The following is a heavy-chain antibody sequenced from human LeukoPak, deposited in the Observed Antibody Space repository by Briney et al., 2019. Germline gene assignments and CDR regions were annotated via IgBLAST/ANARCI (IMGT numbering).Heavy chain of an antibody. V-gene: IGHV6-1*01. CDR2: TYYRSKWYN. CDR1: GDSVSSNSAA. CDR3: ARGGGSSGYYYDY. Sequence: PPQTLSLTCAISGDSVSSNSAAWNWIRQSPSRGLEWLGRTYYRSKWYNDYAVSVKSRITINPDTSKNQFSLKLSSVTAADTAVYYCARGGGSSGYYYDYWGQGTLVTVSS. J-gene: IGHJ4*02. D-gene: IGHD3-22*01.